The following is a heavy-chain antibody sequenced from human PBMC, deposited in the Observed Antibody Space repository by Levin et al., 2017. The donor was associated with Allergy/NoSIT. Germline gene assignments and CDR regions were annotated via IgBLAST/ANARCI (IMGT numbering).Heavy chain of an antibody. CDR3: ARNRIIVSGGNDYYYGMDV. Sequence: SETLSLTCSVSGGSVSSGTFYWSWIRRPPGKGLEWIGYINYRGVTKYNPSLKSRVTISVDTSKNEFSLKVTSVTAADTAVYYCARNRIIVSGGNDYYYGMDVWGQGATVTVSS. CDR2: INYRGVT. CDR1: GGSVSSGTFY. J-gene: IGHJ6*02. V-gene: IGHV4-61*01. D-gene: IGHD5/OR15-5a*01.